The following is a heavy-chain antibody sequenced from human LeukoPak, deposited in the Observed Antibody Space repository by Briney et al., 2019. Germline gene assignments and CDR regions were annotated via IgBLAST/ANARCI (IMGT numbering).Heavy chain of an antibody. D-gene: IGHD6-6*01. Sequence: PGGSLRLSCAASGFTFSSYSMTWVRQAPGKGLEWVSSISSSSSYIYYADSVKGRFTISRDNAKNSLYLQMNSLRAEDTAVYYCARDSSEQLARDENWFDPWGQGTLVTVSS. CDR1: GFTFSSYS. CDR3: ARDSSEQLARDENWFDP. V-gene: IGHV3-21*01. J-gene: IGHJ5*02. CDR2: ISSSSSYI.